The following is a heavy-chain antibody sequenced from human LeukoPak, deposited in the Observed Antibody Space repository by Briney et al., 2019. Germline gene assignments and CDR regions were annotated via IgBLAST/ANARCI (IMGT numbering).Heavy chain of an antibody. J-gene: IGHJ4*02. V-gene: IGHV1-69*04. D-gene: IGHD6-13*01. CDR3: AGWEVGETASIAAAGTIYFDY. CDR2: IIPILGIA. Sequence: ASVKVSCKASGGTFSSYAISWVRQAPGQGLEWMGRIIPILGIANYAQKLQGRVTITADKSTSTAYMELSSLRSEDTAVYYCAGWEVGETASIAAAGTIYFDYWGQGTLVTVSS. CDR1: GGTFSSYA.